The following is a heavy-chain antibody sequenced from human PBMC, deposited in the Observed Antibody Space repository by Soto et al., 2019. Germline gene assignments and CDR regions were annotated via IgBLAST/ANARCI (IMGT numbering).Heavy chain of an antibody. Sequence: SETLSLTCAVYGGSFSGYYWSWIRQPPGKGLEWIGEINHSGSTNYNPSLKSRVTISVDTSKNQFSLKLSSVTAADTAVYYCARGRFRGLVVVTAAIGSMDVWGQGTTVTVSS. CDR3: ARGRFRGLVVVTAAIGSMDV. J-gene: IGHJ6*02. D-gene: IGHD2-2*01. V-gene: IGHV4-34*01. CDR2: INHSGST. CDR1: GGSFSGYY.